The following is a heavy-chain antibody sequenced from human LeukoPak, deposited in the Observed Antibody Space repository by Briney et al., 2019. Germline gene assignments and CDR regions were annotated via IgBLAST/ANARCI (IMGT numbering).Heavy chain of an antibody. D-gene: IGHD2-2*02. CDR1: GFTFGDYA. CDR2: IRSKAYGGTT. J-gene: IGHJ4*02. CDR3: TTYCSSTSCYTFGVY. V-gene: IGHV3-49*04. Sequence: PGGSLRLSCTASGFTFGDYAMSWVRQAPGKGLEWVGFIRSKAYGGTTEYAASVKGRFTISRDDSKSIAYLQMNSLKTEDTAVYYCTTYCSSTSCYTFGVYWGQGTLVTVSS.